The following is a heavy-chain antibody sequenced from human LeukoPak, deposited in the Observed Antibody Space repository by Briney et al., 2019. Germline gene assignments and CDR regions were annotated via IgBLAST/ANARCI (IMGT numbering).Heavy chain of an antibody. CDR3: AREAAGSGTSPYYFDY. Sequence: GGSLRLSCAASGFTFRGYSMHWVRLAPGKGLEWVSSITSSSSYIYYADSVKGRFTISRDNAQNSLFLQMNSPRADDTAVYYCAREAAGSGTSPYYFDYWGQGTLVTVSS. V-gene: IGHV3-21*01. J-gene: IGHJ4*02. CDR1: GFTFRGYS. CDR2: ITSSSSYI. D-gene: IGHD2-2*01.